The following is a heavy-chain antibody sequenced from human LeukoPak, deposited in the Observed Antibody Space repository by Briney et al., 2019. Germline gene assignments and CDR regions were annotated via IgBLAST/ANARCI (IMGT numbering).Heavy chain of an antibody. J-gene: IGHJ6*02. CDR3: ARDRARYCSSTSCYLYHGMDV. V-gene: IGHV3-53*01. Sequence: GGSLRRSCAASGFTVSSNYMSWVRQAPGKGLEWVSVIYSGGSTYYADSVKGRFTIARDNSKNTLYLQMNSLRAEDTAVYYCARDRARYCSSTSCYLYHGMDVWGQGTTVTVSS. D-gene: IGHD2-2*01. CDR2: IYSGGST. CDR1: GFTVSSNY.